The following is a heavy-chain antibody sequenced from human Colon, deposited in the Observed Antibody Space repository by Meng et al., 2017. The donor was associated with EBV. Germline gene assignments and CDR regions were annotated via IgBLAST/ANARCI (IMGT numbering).Heavy chain of an antibody. CDR2: IYRGGGT. Sequence: QGQLQRSGPGLGGPSGTLSPTRAFSGGAIRTSDWWSWVRQPPGKGLEWIGEIYRGGGTNYNPSFKSRVTISVDTSNNHFSLKLSYVTAADTAVYYCARVRVIPAAVGFDYWGQGTLVTVSS. CDR1: GGAIRTSDW. D-gene: IGHD2-2*01. CDR3: ARVRVIPAAVGFDY. J-gene: IGHJ4*02. V-gene: IGHV4-4*02.